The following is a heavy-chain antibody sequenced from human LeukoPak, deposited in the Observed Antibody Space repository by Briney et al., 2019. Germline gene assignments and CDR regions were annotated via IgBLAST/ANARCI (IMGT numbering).Heavy chain of an antibody. V-gene: IGHV3-23*01. D-gene: IGHD2/OR15-2a*01. CDR1: GFTFSSYG. Sequence: GGSLRLSCAASGFTFSSYGMSWVRQAPGKGLEWVSAISGSGGSTYYADSVKGRFTISRDDAKKSLYLQMNSLRAEDTAVYYCARDANISEKTRRVYWGQGTLVTVSS. CDR3: ARDANISEKTRRVY. J-gene: IGHJ4*02. CDR2: ISGSGGST.